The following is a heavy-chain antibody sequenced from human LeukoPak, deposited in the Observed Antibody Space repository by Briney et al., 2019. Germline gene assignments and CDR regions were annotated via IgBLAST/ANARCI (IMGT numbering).Heavy chain of an antibody. CDR3: ARGYGATNAFDI. J-gene: IGHJ3*02. CDR2: INPNSGGT. V-gene: IGHV1-2*02. D-gene: IGHD3-10*01. CDR1: GCTFTGYY. Sequence: ASVKVYCKASGCTFTGYYMHWVRQAPGQGLEWMGWINPNSGGTNYAQKFQGRVTMTRDTSISTAYMELSRLRSDDTAVYYCARGYGATNAFDIWGQGTMVTVSS.